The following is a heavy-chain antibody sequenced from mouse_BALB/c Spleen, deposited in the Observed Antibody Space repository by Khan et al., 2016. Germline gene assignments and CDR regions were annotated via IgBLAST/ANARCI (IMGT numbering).Heavy chain of an antibody. CDR2: ISYSGST. J-gene: IGHJ3*01. CDR3: ARDYSFAY. V-gene: IGHV3-2*02. D-gene: IGHD1-1*02. Sequence: EVQLQESGPGLVKPSQSLSLTCTVTGYSITSDYAWNWIRQFPGNKLEWMGYISYSGSTSYNPSLKSRISITRDTSKNQFFLQLNSVTTEDTATYYCARDYSFAYWGQGTLVTVSA. CDR1: GYSITSDYA.